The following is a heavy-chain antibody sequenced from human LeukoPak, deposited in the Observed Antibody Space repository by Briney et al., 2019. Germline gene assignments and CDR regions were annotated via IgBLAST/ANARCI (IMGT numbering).Heavy chain of an antibody. V-gene: IGHV4-59*01. CDR3: ARYTSSYYGMDV. J-gene: IGHJ6*02. CDR1: GGSISSYY. Sequence: PSETLSLTCIVSGGSISSYYWSRIRQPPGKGLEWIGHIYYSGTTSYNPSLKSRVTISVDTSKNQFSLKLSSVTAADTAVYYCARYTSSYYGMDVWGQGTTVTVSS. D-gene: IGHD6-6*01. CDR2: IYYSGTT.